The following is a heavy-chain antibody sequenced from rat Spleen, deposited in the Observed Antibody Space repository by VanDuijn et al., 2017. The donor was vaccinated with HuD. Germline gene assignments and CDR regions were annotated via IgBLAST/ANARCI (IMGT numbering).Heavy chain of an antibody. V-gene: IGHV5-20*01. CDR3: TTSPY. CDR2: ISYDGSST. J-gene: IGHJ2*01. D-gene: IGHD3-1*01. Sequence: EVQLVESGGGLVQPGRSMKLSCAASGFTFSNYDMAWVRQAPTKGLEWVASISYDGSSTYYRDSVKGRFTISRDNAKSTLYLQMDSLRTEDTATYYCTTSPYWGQGVMVTVSS. CDR1: GFTFSNYD.